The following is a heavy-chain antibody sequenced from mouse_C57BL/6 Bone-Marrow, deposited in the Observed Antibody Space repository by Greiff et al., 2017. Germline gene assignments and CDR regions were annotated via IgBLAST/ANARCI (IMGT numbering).Heavy chain of an antibody. D-gene: IGHD2-3*01. J-gene: IGHJ3*01. CDR3: ARYDCYYVPFAY. Sequence: VQRVESGAELVRPGTSVKMSCKASGYTFTNYWIGWAKQRPGHGLEWIGDIYPGGGYTNYNEKFKGKATLTADNSSSTAYMQFSSLTSKDSAIYYCARYDCYYVPFAYWGQGTLVTVSA. CDR1: GYTFTNYW. V-gene: IGHV1-63*01. CDR2: IYPGGGYT.